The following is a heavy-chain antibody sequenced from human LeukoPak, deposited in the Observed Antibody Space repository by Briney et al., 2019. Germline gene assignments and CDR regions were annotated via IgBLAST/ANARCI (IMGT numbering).Heavy chain of an antibody. Sequence: GGSLRLSCAASGFTFSSYSMNWVRQAPGKGLEWVTYISSSSSTIYYADSVKGRFTISRDNAKNSLYLEMNSLRAEDTAVYYCARKTGGSLDIWGQGTMVTVSS. CDR2: ISSSSSTI. CDR3: ARKTGGSLDI. CDR1: GFTFSSYS. V-gene: IGHV3-48*01. D-gene: IGHD7-27*01. J-gene: IGHJ3*02.